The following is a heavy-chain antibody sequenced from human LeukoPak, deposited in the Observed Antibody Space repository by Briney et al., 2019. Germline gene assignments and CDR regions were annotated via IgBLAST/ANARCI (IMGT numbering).Heavy chain of an antibody. D-gene: IGHD7-27*01. CDR2: ISGSGGST. V-gene: IGHV3-23*01. Sequence: GGSLRLSCATSGFTFSSYGMSWVRQAPGKGLEWVSAISGSGGSTYYADSVKGRFTISRDNSKNTVSLQMSSLRAEDTALYYCVRDLHWGGFDVWGQGTMVTVSS. CDR1: GFTFSSYG. J-gene: IGHJ3*01. CDR3: VRDLHWGGFDV.